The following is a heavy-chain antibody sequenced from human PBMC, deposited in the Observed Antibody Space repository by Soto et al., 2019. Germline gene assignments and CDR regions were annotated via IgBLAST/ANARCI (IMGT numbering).Heavy chain of an antibody. V-gene: IGHV1-18*01. CDR2: ISAYNGNK. J-gene: IGHJ4*02. CDR3: ARDRGQQLVDY. Sequence: QVQLVQSGAEVKKPGASVKVSCKASGYSFTSYGISWVRQAPGQGLEWMGWISAYNGNKKYARKLQGRVTMTTDTSTSTAYMELRRLRSADTAVYYCARDRGQQLVDYWGQGTLVTVSS. CDR1: GYSFTSYG. D-gene: IGHD6-13*01.